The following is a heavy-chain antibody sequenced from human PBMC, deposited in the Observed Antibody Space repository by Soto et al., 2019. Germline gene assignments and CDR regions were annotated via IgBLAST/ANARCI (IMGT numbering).Heavy chain of an antibody. D-gene: IGHD3-10*01. J-gene: IGHJ4*02. CDR3: ARDLDGSGSYYTDY. CDR2: ISAYNGNT. V-gene: IGHV1-18*01. Sequence: QVQLVQSGAEVKNPGTSVKVSCKTSGYTFTSAGISWVRQAPGQGLEWMGWISAYNGNTKYAQKVQGRVTMTTDTSTSTAYMELMSLTSDDTAVYYCARDLDGSGSYYTDYWGQGTLVTVAA. CDR1: GYTFTSAG.